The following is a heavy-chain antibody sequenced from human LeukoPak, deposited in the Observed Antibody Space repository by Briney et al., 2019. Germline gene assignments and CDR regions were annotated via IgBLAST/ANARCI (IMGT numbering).Heavy chain of an antibody. CDR1: GGSISSGGYS. Sequence: PSQTLSLTCAVFGGSISSGGYSWSWIRQPPGKGLEWIGYIYHSGSTYYNPSLKSRVTISVDRSKNQFSLKLSSVTAADTAVYYCARGTQYYYDSSGYYSAGAFDIWGQGTMVTVSS. D-gene: IGHD3-22*01. J-gene: IGHJ3*02. V-gene: IGHV4-30-2*01. CDR2: IYHSGST. CDR3: ARGTQYYYDSSGYYSAGAFDI.